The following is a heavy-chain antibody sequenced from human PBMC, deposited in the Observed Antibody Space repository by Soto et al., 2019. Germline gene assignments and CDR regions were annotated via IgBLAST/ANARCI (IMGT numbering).Heavy chain of an antibody. CDR3: TRANWYSEY. Sequence: QVQLQESGPGLVKPSETLSLTCSVSGGSISNHYWSWIRQPPGQGLEWIGYIYYNGNTNYNPSLKSRVTMSVDTSMNQISLKLTTVTAADPAVYYCTRANWYSEYWGQGTLVTVSS. J-gene: IGHJ4*02. D-gene: IGHD7-27*01. CDR1: GGSISNHY. V-gene: IGHV4-59*11. CDR2: IYYNGNT.